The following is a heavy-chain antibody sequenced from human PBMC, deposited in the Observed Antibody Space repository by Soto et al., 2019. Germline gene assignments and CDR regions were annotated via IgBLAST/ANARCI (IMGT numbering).Heavy chain of an antibody. D-gene: IGHD2-15*01. CDR1: GFTFSNAW. V-gene: IGHV3-15*01. CDR3: ATVSRCSGIACKQAIDY. CDR2: IKSKTDGETT. J-gene: IGHJ4*02. Sequence: GGSLRLSCAASGFTFSNAWMYWVRQAPGKGLEWVGRIKSKTDGETTDFAAPVKGRFTISRDDSKNTLFLQMNSLKTEDTAVYYCATVSRCSGIACKQAIDYWGQGTLVTVSS.